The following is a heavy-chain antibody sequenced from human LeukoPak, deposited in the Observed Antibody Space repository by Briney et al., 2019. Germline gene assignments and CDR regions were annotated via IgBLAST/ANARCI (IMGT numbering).Heavy chain of an antibody. CDR2: LRGSGGIT. CDR3: AKNTIFADFFDY. Sequence: GGSLRLSCAASGVTFSSYAVSWVRQAPGKGLEGVSTLRGSGGITFCADPGKGRFTISRHNSKNTMSLQMNSLRAEDTAVYYCAKNTIFADFFDYWGQGTLVTVSS. J-gene: IGHJ4*02. D-gene: IGHD3-3*01. CDR1: GVTFSSYA. V-gene: IGHV3-23*01.